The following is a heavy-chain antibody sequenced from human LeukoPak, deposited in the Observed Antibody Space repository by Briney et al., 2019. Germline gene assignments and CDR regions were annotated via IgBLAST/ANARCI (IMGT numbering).Heavy chain of an antibody. CDR2: ISGSGVST. CDR1: RFTFGAYA. CDR3: AKGDAHGDYLYFDN. D-gene: IGHD4-17*01. J-gene: IGHJ4*02. V-gene: IGHV3-23*01. Sequence: GGSLRLSCAASRFTFGAYAMTWVRQAPGKGLEWVSGISGSGVSTYYADSVKGRFTISRDNSKNTVFLQMSSLSPEDTATYYCAKGDAHGDYLYFDNWGQGTLVTVSS.